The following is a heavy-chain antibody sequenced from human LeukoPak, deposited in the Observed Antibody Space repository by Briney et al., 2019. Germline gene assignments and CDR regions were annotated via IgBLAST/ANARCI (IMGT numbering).Heavy chain of an antibody. CDR1: GYTFTSYY. D-gene: IGHD6-6*01. CDR3: ARGEPGLYSSSFLVWY. V-gene: IGHV1-46*01. CDR2: INPSGGST. Sequence: GASVKVSCKASGYTFTSYYMHWVRQAPGQGLEWMGIINPSGGSTSYAQKFQGRVTMTRDTSTSTVYMELSSLRSEDTAVYYCARGEPGLYSSSFLVWYWGQGTLVTVSS. J-gene: IGHJ4*02.